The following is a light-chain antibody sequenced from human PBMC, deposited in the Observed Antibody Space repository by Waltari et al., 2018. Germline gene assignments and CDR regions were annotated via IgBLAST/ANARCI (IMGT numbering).Light chain of an antibody. CDR3: ATWDGNLKTVL. V-gene: IGLV1-47*01. CDR2: RNE. J-gene: IGLJ2*01. CDR1: SSNIGSNS. Sequence: QSVLTQPPSASGTPGQSVTISCSGRSSNIGSNSVYWYQQLPGTAPKLIIYRNEPRPSGIPDRFSGSKSGTSASLAISGLRSEDEAGYYCATWDGNLKTVLFGGGTRLSVL.